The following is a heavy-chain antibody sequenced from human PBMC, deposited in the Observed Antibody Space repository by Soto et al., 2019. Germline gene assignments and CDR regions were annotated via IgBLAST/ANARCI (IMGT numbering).Heavy chain of an antibody. CDR1: GGSFSGYY. Sequence: SETLSLTCAVYGGSFSGYYWSWIRQPPGKGLEWIGEINHSGCTNYNPSLKSRVTISVDTSKNQFSLKLSSVTAADTAVYYCASPKIAFYNWFDPWGQGTLVTVSS. D-gene: IGHD3-3*02. CDR2: INHSGCT. CDR3: ASPKIAFYNWFDP. V-gene: IGHV4-34*01. J-gene: IGHJ5*02.